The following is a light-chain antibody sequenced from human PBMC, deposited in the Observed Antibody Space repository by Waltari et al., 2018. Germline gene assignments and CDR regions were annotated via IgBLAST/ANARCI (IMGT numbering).Light chain of an antibody. V-gene: IGKV3-15*01. Sequence: EIVMTQSPATLSVSPGERATLSGRASQTLTSNLAWYQPKPGQAPRLLIYGASTRATGIPARFSGSGSGTQFTLTISSLQSEDFVVYYCQQYNNRPYTFGQGTKLEIK. J-gene: IGKJ2*01. CDR2: GAS. CDR1: QTLTSN. CDR3: QQYNNRPYT.